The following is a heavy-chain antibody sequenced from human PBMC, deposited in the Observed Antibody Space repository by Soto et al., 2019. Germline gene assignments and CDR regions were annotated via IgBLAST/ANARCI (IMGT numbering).Heavy chain of an antibody. Sequence: QVQLQESGPGLVKPSQTLSLTCTVSGGSISSGDYYWSWIRQPPGKGLEWIGYIYYSGSTYYNPSLKSRVTISVDTSKHQFSLKLSSVTAADTAVYYCARDTWGSGWKGYFDYWGQGTLVTVSS. CDR1: GGSISSGDYY. D-gene: IGHD6-19*01. V-gene: IGHV4-30-4*01. CDR2: IYYSGST. J-gene: IGHJ4*02. CDR3: ARDTWGSGWKGYFDY.